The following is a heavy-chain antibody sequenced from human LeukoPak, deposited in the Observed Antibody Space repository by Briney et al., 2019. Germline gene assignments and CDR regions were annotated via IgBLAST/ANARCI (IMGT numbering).Heavy chain of an antibody. CDR1: GFTFDDYA. D-gene: IGHD3-16*01. CDR3: AKDIGAAADY. V-gene: IGHV3-9*01. J-gene: IGHJ4*02. CDR2: ISWNSGSI. Sequence: PGGSLRLSCAASGFTFDDYAMHWVRQAPGKGLEWVSGISWNSGSIGYADSVKGRFTISRDKAKNSLYLQMNSLRAEDTALYYCAKDIGAAADYWGQGTLVTVSS.